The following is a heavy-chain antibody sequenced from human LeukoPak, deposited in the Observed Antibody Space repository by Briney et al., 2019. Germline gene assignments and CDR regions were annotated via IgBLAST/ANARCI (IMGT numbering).Heavy chain of an antibody. V-gene: IGHV4-4*07. CDR2: INTSGSA. CDR1: GGSISIYY. J-gene: IGHJ4*02. D-gene: IGHD3-16*01. CDR3: ARDNRGYDY. Sequence: SETLFLTCTVSGGSISIYYWSWIRQPAGKGLEWIGRINTSGSANYKPSLKSRVTMSADTSKNLFSLKLSSVTAADTAVYYCARDNRGYDYWGQGTLVTVSS.